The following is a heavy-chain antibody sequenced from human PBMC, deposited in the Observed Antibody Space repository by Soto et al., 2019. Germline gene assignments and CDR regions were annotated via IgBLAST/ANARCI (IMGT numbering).Heavy chain of an antibody. CDR2: IYYSGST. CDR1: GGSISSGGYY. Sequence: QVQLQESGPGLVKPSQTLSLTCTVSGGSISSGGYYWSWIRQHPGKGLEWIGYIYYSGSTYYNPSLKGRFTISVDPSKNQSSEKLSSLPAGGRAGYQCGSAHIGGVGIVNGGQGTLVTVSS. CDR3: GSAHIGGVGIVN. V-gene: IGHV4-31*03. J-gene: IGHJ4*02. D-gene: IGHD1-26*01.